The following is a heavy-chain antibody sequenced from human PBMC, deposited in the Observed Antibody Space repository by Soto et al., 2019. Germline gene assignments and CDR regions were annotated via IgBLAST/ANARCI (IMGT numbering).Heavy chain of an antibody. J-gene: IGHJ4*02. CDR2: IKQDGSEK. CDR1: GFTFSSYW. CDR3: ARDAAAAGTAFDY. Sequence: GGSLRLSCAASGFTFSSYWMSWVRQAPGKGLEWVANIKQDGSEKYYVDSVKGRFTISRDNAKNSLYLQMNSLRAEDTAVYYCARDAAAAGTAFDYWGQGTLVTVSS. V-gene: IGHV3-7*03. D-gene: IGHD6-13*01.